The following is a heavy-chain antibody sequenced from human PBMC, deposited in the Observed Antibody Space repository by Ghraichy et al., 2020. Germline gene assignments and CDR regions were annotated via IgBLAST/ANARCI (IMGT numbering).Heavy chain of an antibody. V-gene: IGHV4-39*01. D-gene: IGHD1-26*01. CDR1: GGSISSSSYY. CDR3: ARHVDPLWELRGAFDI. J-gene: IGHJ3*02. Sequence: SETLSLTCTVSGGSISSSSYYWGWIRQPPGKGVEWIGSIYYSGSTYYNPSLKSRVTISVNTSKNQFSLKLSSVTAADTAVYYCARHVDPLWELRGAFDIWGQGTMVTVSS. CDR2: IYYSGST.